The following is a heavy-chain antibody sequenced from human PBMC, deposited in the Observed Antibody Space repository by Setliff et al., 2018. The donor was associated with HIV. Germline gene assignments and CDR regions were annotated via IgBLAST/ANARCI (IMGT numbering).Heavy chain of an antibody. Sequence: LRLSCAASGFTYSSYWMGWVRQAPGKGLEWVANIKQDGSEKYYVDSVKGRFTISRDNAKNSLYLQMNSLRAEDTAVYYCARVANSRGYSYDFESWGQGTLVTVSS. CDR2: IKQDGSEK. J-gene: IGHJ4*02. D-gene: IGHD5-18*01. CDR3: ARVANSRGYSYDFES. V-gene: IGHV3-7*03. CDR1: GFTYSSYW.